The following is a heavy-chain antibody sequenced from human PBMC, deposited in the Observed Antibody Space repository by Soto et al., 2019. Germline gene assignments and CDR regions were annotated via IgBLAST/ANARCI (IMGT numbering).Heavy chain of an antibody. D-gene: IGHD5-12*01. CDR1: GYTFTSYG. Sequence: ASVKVSCKASGYTFTSYGISWVRQAPGQGLEWMGWISAYNGKTYYEQKFQDRVTMTTDTSTSTAYMEIMSLTPDDTAVYFCARDREKWMTNWFDTWGQGTLVTVYS. CDR3: ARDREKWMTNWFDT. CDR2: ISAYNGKT. J-gene: IGHJ5*02. V-gene: IGHV1-18*01.